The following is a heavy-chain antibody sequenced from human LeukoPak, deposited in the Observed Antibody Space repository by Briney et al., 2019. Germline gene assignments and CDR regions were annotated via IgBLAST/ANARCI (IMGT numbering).Heavy chain of an antibody. V-gene: IGHV4-39*01. Sequence: PSETLSLTCSVSGGSIRSSSYYWGWIRQPPGKGLEWIGNVFYSGSTYYNPSLKSRVTIFVDTSKNQFSLNLRSVTAADTAVYYCARHDYGGNSEDYWGQGTLVTVTS. CDR3: ARHDYGGNSEDY. J-gene: IGHJ4*02. D-gene: IGHD4-23*01. CDR2: VFYSGST. CDR1: GGSIRSSSYY.